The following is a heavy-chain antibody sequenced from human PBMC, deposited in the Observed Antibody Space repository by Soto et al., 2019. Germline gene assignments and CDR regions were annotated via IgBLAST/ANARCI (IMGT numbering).Heavy chain of an antibody. CDR3: AKEIAEAGTSHSFDY. CDR1: GFIFDDYA. Sequence: PLRRPVAVSGFIFDDYAMDWVRQAPGKGLEWVSGISWNSGSIGYADSVKGRFTISRDNAKNSLYLQMNSLRAEDTALYYCAKEIAEAGTSHSFDYWRQGTLVTVSS. J-gene: IGHJ4*02. D-gene: IGHD6-13*01. CDR2: ISWNSGSI. V-gene: IGHV3-9*01.